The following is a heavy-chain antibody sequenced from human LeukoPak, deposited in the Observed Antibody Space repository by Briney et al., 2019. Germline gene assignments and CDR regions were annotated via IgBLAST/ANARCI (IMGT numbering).Heavy chain of an antibody. CDR1: GFTFSSYG. CDR2: IWYDGSNK. Sequence: GRSLRLSCAASGFTFSSYGMHWVRQAPGKGLECVAVIWYDGSNKYYADSVKGRFTISRDNSKNTLYLQMNSLRAEDTAVYYCAKDLDTATEFDYWGQGTLVTVSS. CDR3: AKDLDTATEFDY. J-gene: IGHJ4*02. V-gene: IGHV3-33*06. D-gene: IGHD5-18*01.